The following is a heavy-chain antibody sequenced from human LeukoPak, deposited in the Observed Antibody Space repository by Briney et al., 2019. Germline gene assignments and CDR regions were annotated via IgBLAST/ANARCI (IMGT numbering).Heavy chain of an antibody. J-gene: IGHJ4*02. V-gene: IGHV1-24*01. CDR2: FDPEDGET. D-gene: IGHD6-19*01. Sequence: VASVKVSCKVSGYTLTELSMHWVRQAPGKGLEWMGGFDPEDGETIYAQKFQGRVTMTEDTSTDTAYMELSSLRSEDTAVYYCATKSAVGWRTYYFDYWGQGTLVTVSS. CDR3: ATKSAVGWRTYYFDY. CDR1: GYTLTELS.